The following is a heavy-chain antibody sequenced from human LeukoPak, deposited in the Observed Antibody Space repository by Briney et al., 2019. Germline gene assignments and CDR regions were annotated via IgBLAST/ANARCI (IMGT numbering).Heavy chain of an antibody. Sequence: ASVKVSCKASGYTFTGYYMHWVRQAPGKGLEWVGWINPNSGGTNYAQKFQGRVTMTRDTSISTAYMGLSRLRSDDTAVYYCARDKRIADVPLDYWGQGTLVTVSS. V-gene: IGHV1-2*02. CDR2: INPNSGGT. CDR1: GYTFTGYY. D-gene: IGHD6-13*01. J-gene: IGHJ4*02. CDR3: ARDKRIADVPLDY.